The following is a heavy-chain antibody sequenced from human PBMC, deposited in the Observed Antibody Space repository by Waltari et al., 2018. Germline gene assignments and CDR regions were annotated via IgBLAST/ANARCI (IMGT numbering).Heavy chain of an antibody. D-gene: IGHD1-26*01. CDR3: ARGEGGANEY. CDR1: GFTFRNYE. J-gene: IGHJ4*02. CDR2: ISIGASTI. Sequence: EVQLVESGGGLVQLGGSLRLFCAASGFTFRNYEMNLVRQAPGKGLEWVSYISIGASTIYYADSVKGRFTISRDNDKNSVYLQMNSLRAEDTAIYYCARGEGGANEYWGQGTLVTVSS. V-gene: IGHV3-48*03.